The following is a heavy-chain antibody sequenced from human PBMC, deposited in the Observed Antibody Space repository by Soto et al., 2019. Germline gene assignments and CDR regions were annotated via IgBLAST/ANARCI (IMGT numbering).Heavy chain of an antibody. J-gene: IGHJ5*02. D-gene: IGHD1-7*01. Sequence: PGGSLRLSCAASGFTFSDYYMSWIRQAPGKGLEWVSYISSSGSTIYYADSVKGRFTISRDNAKNSLYLQMNSLRAEDTAMYYCARDSKLELRRGASFDPWGQGTLVTVSS. V-gene: IGHV3-11*01. CDR1: GFTFSDYY. CDR3: ARDSKLELRRGASFDP. CDR2: ISSSGSTI.